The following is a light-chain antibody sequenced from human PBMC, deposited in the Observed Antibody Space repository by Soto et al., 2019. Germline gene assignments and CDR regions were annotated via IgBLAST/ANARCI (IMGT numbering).Light chain of an antibody. Sequence: QSVLTQPASVSGSPGKSITISCTGTSNDVGGHIYVSWYQQHPGKAPKLMIFEASNRPSGVSNRFSGSKSGNTASLTISGLQAEDEADYYCSSWTSTSTVLFGGGTKLTVL. CDR2: EAS. J-gene: IGLJ2*01. CDR3: SSWTSTSTVL. V-gene: IGLV2-14*01. CDR1: SNDVGGHIY.